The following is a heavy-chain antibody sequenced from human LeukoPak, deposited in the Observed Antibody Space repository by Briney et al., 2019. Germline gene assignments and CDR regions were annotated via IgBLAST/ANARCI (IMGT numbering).Heavy chain of an antibody. V-gene: IGHV3-53*01. D-gene: IGHD1-14*01. CDR1: GFTVSSNY. J-gene: IGHJ3*02. CDR2: IYSGGST. CDR3: ARGEVRGRSYRPDFDI. Sequence: GGSLRLSCAASGFTVSSNYMSWVRQAPGKGLEWVSGIYSGGSTYYADSVKGRFTISRDNSKNTLYLQMNSLRAEDTAVYYCARGEVRGRSYRPDFDIWGQGTMVTVSS.